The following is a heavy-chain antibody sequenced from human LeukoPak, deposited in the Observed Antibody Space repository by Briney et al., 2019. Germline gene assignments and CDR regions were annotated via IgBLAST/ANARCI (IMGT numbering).Heavy chain of an antibody. D-gene: IGHD3-16*01. CDR3: GGGGGGGGGGGGGG. CDR2: ISSSGTK. Sequence: QSGGSLRLSCSASGFTANSYNMNWVRQAPGKGLEWVSCISSSGTKYYADSVKGRFTTSRDNGKSSLFLEMNSLRDEDGGGGGGGGGGGGGGGGGGGGGGQGTLVTVSS. V-gene: IGHV3-48*02. J-gene: IGHJ4*02. CDR1: GFTANSYN.